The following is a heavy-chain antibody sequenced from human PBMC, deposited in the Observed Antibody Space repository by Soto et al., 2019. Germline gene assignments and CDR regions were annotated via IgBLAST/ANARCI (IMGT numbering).Heavy chain of an antibody. J-gene: IGHJ3*02. D-gene: IGHD4-17*01. CDR1: GYSFTSYW. CDR2: IYPGDSDT. Sequence: GESLKISCKGSGYSFTSYWIGWVRQMPGKGLEWMGIIYPGDSDTRYSPSFQGQVTISADKSISTAYLQWSSLKASDTAMYYCASFIDDYGPNVAFEIWGQGTMVTVSS. CDR3: ASFIDDYGPNVAFEI. V-gene: IGHV5-51*01.